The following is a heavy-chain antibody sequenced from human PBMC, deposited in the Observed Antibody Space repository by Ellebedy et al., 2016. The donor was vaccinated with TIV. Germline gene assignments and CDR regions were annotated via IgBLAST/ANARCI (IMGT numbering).Heavy chain of an antibody. J-gene: IGHJ4*02. CDR2: ISAYNGNT. CDR3: ARTHYRFGIIDYLDY. V-gene: IGHV1-18*04. Sequence: AASVKVSCKAYDNSFTRFGFTWVRQAPGQGLEWMGWISAYNGNTKYAQMFQDRFTMTTDTSTKTVYMELRGLRSDDTALYYCARTHYRFGIIDYLDYWGQGTLVTVSS. D-gene: IGHD3-10*01. CDR1: DNSFTRFG.